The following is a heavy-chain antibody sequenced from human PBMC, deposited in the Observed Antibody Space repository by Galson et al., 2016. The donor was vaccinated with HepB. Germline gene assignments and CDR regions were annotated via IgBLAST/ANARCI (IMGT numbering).Heavy chain of an antibody. D-gene: IGHD3-10*01. CDR3: AKESGGRLTMVRGVLDPFAI. CDR1: GFIFSTYA. V-gene: IGHV3-23*01. Sequence: SLRLSCAGSGFIFSTYAVNWVRQAPGKGLEWVSSIRGSGGGIDYADSVKGRLTISRDNSKNTLYLQMSSLRAEDTAVYYCAKESGGRLTMVRGVLDPFAIWGQGTLVTVSS. CDR2: IRGSGGGI. J-gene: IGHJ3*02.